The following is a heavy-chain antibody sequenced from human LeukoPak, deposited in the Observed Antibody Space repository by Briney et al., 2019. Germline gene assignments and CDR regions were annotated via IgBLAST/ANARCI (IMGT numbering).Heavy chain of an antibody. D-gene: IGHD6-6*01. Sequence: SQTLSLTCAISGDSVSRNIAAWNWITPSPSRALEWLGRTYYRYKWYNDYALSVKSRITINPETSMNQFSLLLNAVTPEDSSVYYCARDGYRARRSSFDRGWFDPWGQGTLVSVSS. CDR3: ARDGYRARRSSFDRGWFDP. J-gene: IGHJ5*02. V-gene: IGHV6-1*01. CDR1: GDSVSRNIAA. CDR2: TYYRYKWYN.